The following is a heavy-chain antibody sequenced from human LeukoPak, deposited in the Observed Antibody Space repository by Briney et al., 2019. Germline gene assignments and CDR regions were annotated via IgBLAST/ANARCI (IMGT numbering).Heavy chain of an antibody. Sequence: GGSLRLSCAASGFGFSTHDMSWGRQVPGKGPEWASSISGSGTGTYYTDSVKGRFTISRDTSKNTLYLQMDNLRVEDTAVYYCVKGFHFDWWGQGTLVIVSS. CDR3: VKGFHFDW. J-gene: IGHJ4*02. CDR1: GFGFSTHD. V-gene: IGHV3-23*01. CDR2: ISGSGTGT.